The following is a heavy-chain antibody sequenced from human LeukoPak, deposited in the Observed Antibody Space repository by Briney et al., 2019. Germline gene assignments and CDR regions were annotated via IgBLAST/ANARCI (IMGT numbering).Heavy chain of an antibody. D-gene: IGHD3-10*01. CDR3: AKADYASGTYGAFDY. CDR2: ISGSGGST. Sequence: GSLRLSCAASGFTFSSYSMNWVRQAPGKGLEWVSAISGSGGSTYYADSVKGRFTISRDNSKNTLYLQMNSLRAEDTAVYYCAKADYASGTYGAFDYWGQGTLVTVSS. CDR1: GFTFSSYS. V-gene: IGHV3-23*01. J-gene: IGHJ4*02.